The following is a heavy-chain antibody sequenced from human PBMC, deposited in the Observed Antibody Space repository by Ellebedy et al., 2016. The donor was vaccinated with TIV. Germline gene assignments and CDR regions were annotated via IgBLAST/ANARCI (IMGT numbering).Heavy chain of an antibody. CDR2: IYQDGSEQ. CDR1: GFNFRSYW. Sequence: PGGSLRLSCEASGFNFRSYWMSWVRQAPGKGLEWVANIYQDGSEQYYVDSVKGRFTISRDNAKNSLYLQRNSLRVEDTAVYYCARRGSYGDYAVQVNNWFDRWGQGTLVTV. V-gene: IGHV3-7*01. D-gene: IGHD4-17*01. J-gene: IGHJ5*02. CDR3: ARRGSYGDYAVQVNNWFDR.